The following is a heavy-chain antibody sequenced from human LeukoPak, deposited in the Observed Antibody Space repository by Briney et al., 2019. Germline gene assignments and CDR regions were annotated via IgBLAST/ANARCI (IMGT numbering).Heavy chain of an antibody. Sequence: SQTLSLTCAVYGGSFSGYYWSWIRQPPGKGLEWIGEINHSGSTNYNPSLKSRVTISVDTSKNQFSLKLSSVTAADTAVYYCARGYCSGGSCHFDYWGQGTLVTVSS. CDR2: INHSGST. J-gene: IGHJ4*02. V-gene: IGHV4-34*01. CDR3: ARGYCSGGSCHFDY. D-gene: IGHD2-15*01. CDR1: GGSFSGYY.